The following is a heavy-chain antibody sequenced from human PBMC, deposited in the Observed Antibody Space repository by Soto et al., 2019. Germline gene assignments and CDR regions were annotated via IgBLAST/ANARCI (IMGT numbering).Heavy chain of an antibody. CDR2: IYWGDDK. CDR3: AHRHVPGRLAY. D-gene: IGHD6-19*01. V-gene: IGHV2-5*02. Sequence: QITLKESGPTLVRPTQTLTLTCTFSGFSLSTSAVGVGWIRQPPGKALEWLAVIYWGDDKRYSPSLKSRLTITKDTSKNQVVLTMTNMDTVDSATYYCAHRHVPGRLAYWGQGTLVTVSS. J-gene: IGHJ4*02. CDR1: GFSLSTSAVG.